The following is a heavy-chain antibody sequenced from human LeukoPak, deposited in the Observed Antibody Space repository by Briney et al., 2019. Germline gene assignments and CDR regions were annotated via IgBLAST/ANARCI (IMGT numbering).Heavy chain of an antibody. CDR3: ARSHIVVVTALSGYFDY. V-gene: IGHV3-33*01. J-gene: IGHJ4*02. D-gene: IGHD2-21*02. Sequence: GGSLRLSCAASGFTFSSYGMHWVRQAPGKGLEWVAVIWYDGSNKYYADSVKGRFTISRDNPKNTLYLQMNSLRAEDTAVYYCARSHIVVVTALSGYFDYWGQGTLVTVSS. CDR1: GFTFSSYG. CDR2: IWYDGSNK.